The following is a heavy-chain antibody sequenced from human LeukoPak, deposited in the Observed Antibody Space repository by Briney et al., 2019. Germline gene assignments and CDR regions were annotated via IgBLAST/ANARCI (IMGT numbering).Heavy chain of an antibody. CDR1: GFTFSSYS. Sequence: KPGGSLRLSCAASGFTFSSYSMNWVRQAPGKGLEWVSYISSSSSTIYYADSVKGRFTISRDNAKNSLYLQMNSLRDEDTAVYYCGSLDYAGEPNWFDPWGQGTLVTVSS. D-gene: IGHD4-17*01. J-gene: IGHJ5*02. CDR2: ISSSSSTI. CDR3: GSLDYAGEPNWFDP. V-gene: IGHV3-48*02.